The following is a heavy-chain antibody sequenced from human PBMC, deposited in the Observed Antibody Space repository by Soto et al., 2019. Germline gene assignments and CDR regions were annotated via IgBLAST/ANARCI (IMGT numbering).Heavy chain of an antibody. CDR3: ARHDRDTAL. CDR1: GDSVSNNSAA. J-gene: IGHJ4*02. CDR2: THYRSQWYN. D-gene: IGHD5-18*01. V-gene: IGHV6-1*01. Sequence: PSQTLSLTCAISGDSVSNNSAAWNWFRQSPSRGLEWLGRTHYRSQWYNDYAVSVRSRITIKPDTSKNQFSLQLNSVTPEDTAMYYCARHDRDTALWGQGTLVTVSS.